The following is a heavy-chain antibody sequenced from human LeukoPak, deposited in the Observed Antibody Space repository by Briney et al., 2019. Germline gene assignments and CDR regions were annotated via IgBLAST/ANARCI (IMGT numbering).Heavy chain of an antibody. CDR2: ISSSSSTI. J-gene: IGHJ4*02. V-gene: IGHV3-48*02. CDR1: GFTFSSYS. CDR3: ARAPGYSSTNYFFDY. Sequence: GGSLRLSCAASGFTFSSYSMNWVRQAPGKGLEWVSYISSSSSTIYYADSVKGRFTISRDNAKNSLYLQMNSLRDEDTAVYYCARAPGYSSTNYFFDYWGQGILVTVSS. D-gene: IGHD6-13*01.